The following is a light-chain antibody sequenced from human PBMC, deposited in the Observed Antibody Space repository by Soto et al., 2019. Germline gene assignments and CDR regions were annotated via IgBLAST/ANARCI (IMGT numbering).Light chain of an antibody. CDR2: DVT. V-gene: IGLV2-8*01. J-gene: IGLJ3*02. Sequence: QSALTQPASVSGSPGQSITISCTGTSSDVGGYNYVSWYQQHPGKAPKLMIYDVTKRPSGVPDRFSGSKSGNTASLTVSGLQAEDDADYYCSSYAGSNNVLFGGGTKLTVL. CDR1: SSDVGGYNY. CDR3: SSYAGSNNVL.